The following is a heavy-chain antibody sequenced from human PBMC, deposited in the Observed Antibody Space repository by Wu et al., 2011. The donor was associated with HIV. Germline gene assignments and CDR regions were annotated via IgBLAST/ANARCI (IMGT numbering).Heavy chain of an antibody. V-gene: IGHV1-69-2*01. Sequence: EFQLEQSGAEVKKPGAPVKISCKVSGYTFTDYQMHWVQQAPGKGLEWMGLVDPEDGETIYAEKFQGRVTINADTSTDTGYMELSSLTSEDTAVYYCATGGQVGFDPWGPGNPGHRLL. CDR3: ATGGQVGFDP. J-gene: IGHJ5*02. D-gene: IGHD2-15*01. CDR2: VDPEDGET. CDR1: GYTFTDYQ.